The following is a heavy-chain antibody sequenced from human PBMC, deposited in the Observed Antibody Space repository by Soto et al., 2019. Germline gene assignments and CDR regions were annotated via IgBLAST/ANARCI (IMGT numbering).Heavy chain of an antibody. CDR2: IFYSGST. J-gene: IGHJ6*02. D-gene: IGHD6-13*01. CDR3: ARAHSSSWPHFYYYGMDV. CDR1: GGSISSYY. Sequence: SSETLSLTCTVSGGSISSYYWSWIRQPTGKGLEWIGYIFYSGSTNSHPSPKSRVTISVDTSKNLFSLKLSSVSAADTALYYCARAHSSSWPHFYYYGMDVWGQGTTVTVSS. V-gene: IGHV4-59*08.